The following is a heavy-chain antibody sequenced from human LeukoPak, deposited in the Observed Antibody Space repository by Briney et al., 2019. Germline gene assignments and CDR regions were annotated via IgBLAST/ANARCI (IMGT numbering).Heavy chain of an antibody. Sequence: PSETLSLTCAVYGGSFSGYYWSWIRQPPGKGLEWIGEINHSGSTNYNPSLKSRVTISVDTSKNQFSLKLSSVTAADTAVYYCASQYCSGGSCYSPFDYWGQGTLVTVSS. V-gene: IGHV4-34*01. CDR2: INHSGST. D-gene: IGHD2-15*01. CDR1: GGSFSGYY. CDR3: ASQYCSGGSCYSPFDY. J-gene: IGHJ4*02.